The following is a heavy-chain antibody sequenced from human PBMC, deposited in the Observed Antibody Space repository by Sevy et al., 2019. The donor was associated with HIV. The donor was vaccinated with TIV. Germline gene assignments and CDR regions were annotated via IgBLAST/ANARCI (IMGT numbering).Heavy chain of an antibody. J-gene: IGHJ4*02. D-gene: IGHD6-13*01. CDR2: ISWNSGSI. V-gene: IGHV3-9*01. CDR3: AKDPRIAAAGIYRYYFDY. CDR1: GFTFDDYA. Sequence: SLKISCAASGFTFDDYAMHWVRQAPGKGLEWVSGISWNSGSIGYADSVKGRFTISRDNAKNSLYLQMNSLRAEDTALYYCAKDPRIAAAGIYRYYFDYWGQGTLVTVSS.